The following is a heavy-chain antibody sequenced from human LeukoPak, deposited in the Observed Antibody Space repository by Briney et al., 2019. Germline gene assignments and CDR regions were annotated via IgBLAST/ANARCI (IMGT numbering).Heavy chain of an antibody. CDR3: ARWGGTRQYYFDY. Sequence: GGSLRLSCAVSGFIFSDYGFHWVRQAPGKGLEWVAVTRFDGSIKQYAGSVKGRFTISRDDSKNTLYLQMNSLKSEDTAVYYCARWGGTRQYYFDYWGRGTLVTVSS. CDR1: GFIFSDYG. D-gene: IGHD1-1*01. CDR2: TRFDGSIK. J-gene: IGHJ4*02. V-gene: IGHV3-33*01.